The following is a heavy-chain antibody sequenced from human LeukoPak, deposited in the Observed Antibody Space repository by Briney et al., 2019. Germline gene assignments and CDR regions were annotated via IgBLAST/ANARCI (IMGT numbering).Heavy chain of an antibody. Sequence: GGSLRLPCAASGFTFSSYEMNWVRQAPGKGLEWVANIKQDGSEKYYVDSVKGRFTISRDNAKNSLYLQMNSLRAEDTAVYYCARVGCGGDCYYYFDYWGQGTLVTVSS. D-gene: IGHD2-21*02. J-gene: IGHJ4*02. CDR1: GFTFSSYE. V-gene: IGHV3-7*01. CDR3: ARVGCGGDCYYYFDY. CDR2: IKQDGSEK.